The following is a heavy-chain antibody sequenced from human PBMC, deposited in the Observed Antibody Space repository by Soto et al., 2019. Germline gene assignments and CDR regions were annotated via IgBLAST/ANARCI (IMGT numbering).Heavy chain of an antibody. CDR3: ARTQDPTVTTFGDY. J-gene: IGHJ4*02. V-gene: IGHV3-21*01. D-gene: IGHD4-17*01. CDR1: GFTFSSYS. Sequence: GGSLRLSCAASGFTFSSYSMNWVRQAPGKGLEWVSSISSSSSYIYYADSVKGRFTISRDNAKNSLYLQMNSLRAEDTAVYYCARTQDPTVTTFGDYWGQGTLVTVSS. CDR2: ISSSSSYI.